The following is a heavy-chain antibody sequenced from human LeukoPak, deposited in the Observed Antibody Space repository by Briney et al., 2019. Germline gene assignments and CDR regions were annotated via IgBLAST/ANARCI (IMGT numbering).Heavy chain of an antibody. CDR1: GGSIRGYY. CDR3: ARGLWGTYYFDY. J-gene: IGHJ4*02. Sequence: SETLSLTCTVSGGSIRGYYWSWIRQPPGKGLEWIGYIYYSGSTNYNPSLKSRVTISVDTSKNQFSLKLSSVTAADTAVYYCARGLWGTYYFDYWGQGTLVTVSS. CDR2: IYYSGST. D-gene: IGHD3-16*01. V-gene: IGHV4-59*01.